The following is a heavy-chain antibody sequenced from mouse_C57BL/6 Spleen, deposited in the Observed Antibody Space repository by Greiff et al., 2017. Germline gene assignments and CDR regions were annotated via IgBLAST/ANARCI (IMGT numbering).Heavy chain of an antibody. CDR3: AREGGYDAMDY. J-gene: IGHJ4*01. CDR1: GFTFSDYY. Sequence: EVKLMESEGGLVQPGSSMKLSCTASGFTFSDYYMAWVRQVPEKGLEWVANINYDGSSTYYLDSLKSRFIISRDNAKNILYLQMSSLKSEDTATYYCAREGGYDAMDYWGQGTSGTVSS. V-gene: IGHV5-16*01. CDR2: INYDGSST.